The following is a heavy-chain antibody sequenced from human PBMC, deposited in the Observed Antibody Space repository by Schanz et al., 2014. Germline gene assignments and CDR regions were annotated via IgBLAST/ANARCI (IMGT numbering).Heavy chain of an antibody. D-gene: IGHD2-15*01. V-gene: IGHV3-23*04. CDR2: ISPTGSST. J-gene: IGHJ4*02. CDR3: VKDDRGDVVVVAANY. CDR1: GFTFTTYA. Sequence: EVQLVESGGGLVQPGESLRLSCAASGFTFTTYAMTWVRQAPGKGLEWVSNISPTGSSTYYADSVKGRFTISRDNSRNTVYLQMSSLRAEDTAVYYCVKDDRGDVVVVAANYWGQGAQVIVSS.